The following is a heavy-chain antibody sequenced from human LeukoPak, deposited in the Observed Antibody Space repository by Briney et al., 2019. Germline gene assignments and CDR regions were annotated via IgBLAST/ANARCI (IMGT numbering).Heavy chain of an antibody. CDR2: ISSSSSYI. J-gene: IGHJ6*03. CDR1: GFTFSTYW. Sequence: PGGSLRLSCGASGFTFSTYWMSWVRQAPGKGLEWVSSISSSSSYIYYADSVKGRFTISRDNAKNSLYLQMNSLRAEDTAVYYCARGVEKRSYYYYYMDVWGKGTTVTVSS. CDR3: ARGVEKRSYYYYYMDV. V-gene: IGHV3-21*01. D-gene: IGHD2-8*01.